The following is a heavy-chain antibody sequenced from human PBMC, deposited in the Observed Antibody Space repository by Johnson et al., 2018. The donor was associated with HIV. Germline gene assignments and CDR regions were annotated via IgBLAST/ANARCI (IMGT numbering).Heavy chain of an antibody. J-gene: IGHJ3*02. CDR1: GFSFSKYW. D-gene: IGHD6-13*01. CDR2: IKQDGSEK. Sequence: VQLVESGGGLVQPGGSLRVSCAASGFSFSKYWMTWVRQAPGKGLEWVANIKQDGSEKYYVDSVKGRFTISRDNAKNSLYLQMNSVRAEDTAVYYCASSHPAAAGIPRWAFDIWGQGTMVTVSS. V-gene: IGHV3-7*01. CDR3: ASSHPAAAGIPRWAFDI.